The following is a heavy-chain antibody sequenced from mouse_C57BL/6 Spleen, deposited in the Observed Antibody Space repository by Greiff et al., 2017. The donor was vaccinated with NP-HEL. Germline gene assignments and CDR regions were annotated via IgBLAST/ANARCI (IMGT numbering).Heavy chain of an antibody. V-gene: IGHV1-82*01. CDR2: IYPGDGDS. J-gene: IGHJ1*03. D-gene: IGHD1-1*01. CDR3: ARNYGSSHVGYFDV. CDR1: GYAFSSSW. Sequence: VQLQQSGPELVKPGASVKISCKASGYAFSSSWMNWVKQRPGKGLEWIGRIYPGDGDSNYNGKFKGKATLTADKSSSTAYMQLSSLTSEDSAVYFCARNYGSSHVGYFDVWGTGTTVTVSS.